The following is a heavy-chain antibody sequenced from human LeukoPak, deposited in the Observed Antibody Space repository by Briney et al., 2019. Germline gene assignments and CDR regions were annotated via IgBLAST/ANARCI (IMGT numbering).Heavy chain of an antibody. CDR2: IRYDGSNK. CDR3: AKGDLLRFLKWPRGVDY. V-gene: IGHV3-30*02. D-gene: IGHD3-3*01. J-gene: IGHJ4*02. Sequence: GRSLTLSCAASGFTFSTYGMHWVRQAPGKGLEWVAFIRYDGSNKYYADSVKGRFTISRDNSKNTLYLQMNSLRAEDTAVYYCAKGDLLRFLKWPRGVDYWGQGTLVTVSS. CDR1: GFTFSTYG.